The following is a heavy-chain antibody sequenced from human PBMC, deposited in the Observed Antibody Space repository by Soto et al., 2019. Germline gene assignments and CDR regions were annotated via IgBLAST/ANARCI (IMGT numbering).Heavy chain of an antibody. CDR3: AGRGAFGAAGLEGAFDI. Sequence: SVKVSCRASGGTFSSYAISWVRQAPGQGLEWMGGIIPIFGTANYAQKFQGRVTITADESTSTAYMELSSLRSEDTAVYYCAGRGAFGAAGLEGAFDICGQGTMVTV. V-gene: IGHV1-69*13. CDR2: IIPIFGTA. D-gene: IGHD3-3*01. CDR1: GGTFSSYA. J-gene: IGHJ3*02.